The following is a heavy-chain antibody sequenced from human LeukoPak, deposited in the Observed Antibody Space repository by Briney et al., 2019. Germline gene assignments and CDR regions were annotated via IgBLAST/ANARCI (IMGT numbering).Heavy chain of an antibody. CDR1: GYSFTSYW. J-gene: IGHJ6*02. CDR3: ARVVREEDGMDV. Sequence: GESLKIPCKGSGYSFTSYWISWVRQIPGKGLEWMGRIDPSDSYTNYSPSFQGHVTISADKSISTAFLQWSSLKASDTAMYYCARVVREEDGMDVWGQGTTVTVSS. D-gene: IGHD3-16*02. V-gene: IGHV5-10-1*01. CDR2: IDPSDSYT.